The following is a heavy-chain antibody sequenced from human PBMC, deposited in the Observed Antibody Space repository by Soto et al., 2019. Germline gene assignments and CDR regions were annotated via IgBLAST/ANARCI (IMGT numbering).Heavy chain of an antibody. CDR1: GFTFSDYY. CDR3: ARGLRPGIAAAGRCFQH. D-gene: IGHD6-13*01. CDR2: ISSSGSTI. V-gene: IGHV3-11*01. Sequence: GGSLRLSCAASGFTFSDYYMSWIRQAPGKGLEWVSYISSSGSTIYYADSVKGRFTISRDNAKKSLYLQMNSLRAEDTAVYYCARGLRPGIAAAGRCFQHWGQGTLVTVSS. J-gene: IGHJ1*01.